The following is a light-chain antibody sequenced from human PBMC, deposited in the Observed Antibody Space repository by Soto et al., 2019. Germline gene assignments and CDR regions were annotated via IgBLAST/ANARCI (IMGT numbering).Light chain of an antibody. V-gene: IGKV2-28*01. CDR3: MQALQTPLT. CDR1: QSLLPGNGHNY. J-gene: IGKJ5*01. CDR2: LAS. Sequence: DVVMTQSPLSLAVTPGEPASISCRSSQSLLPGNGHNYLDWYLQKPGQSPHLLIYLASNRAPGVADRFSGSGSGTDFTLKINRVEAEDVGVYYCMQALQTPLTFGQGTRLEIK.